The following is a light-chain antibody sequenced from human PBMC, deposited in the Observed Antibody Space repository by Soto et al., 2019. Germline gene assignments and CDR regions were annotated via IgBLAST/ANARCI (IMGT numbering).Light chain of an antibody. CDR3: SQRGDWPPYT. V-gene: IGKV3-11*01. J-gene: IGKJ2*01. CDR1: PGDTTY. CDR2: GAS. Sequence: EIVLTQSPATLSLSPGERATLSCRASPGDTTYLAWYQQKPGQAPRLLIYGASNRATGIPARFSGSGSGTDFTLSISSLEPEDFAVYYCSQRGDWPPYTFGQGTKLEIK.